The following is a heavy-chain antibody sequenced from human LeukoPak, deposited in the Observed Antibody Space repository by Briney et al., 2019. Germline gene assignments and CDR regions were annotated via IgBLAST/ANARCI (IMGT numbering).Heavy chain of an antibody. CDR1: GGSISSYY. CDR2: IYYSGIT. CDR3: ARISSSNWYNERGAFDV. V-gene: IGHV4-59*01. D-gene: IGHD6-13*01. J-gene: IGHJ3*01. Sequence: PSETLSLTCTVSGGSISSYYWSWIRQPPGKGLEWIGYIYYSGITNYNPSLKSRVTISVDTSKNQFSLNLSSVTAADTAVYYCARISSSNWYNERGAFDVWGQGTMVTVSS.